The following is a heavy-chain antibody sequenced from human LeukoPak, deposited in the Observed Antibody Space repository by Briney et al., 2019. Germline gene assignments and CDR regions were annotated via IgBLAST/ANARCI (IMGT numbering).Heavy chain of an antibody. J-gene: IGHJ4*02. CDR2: ISSSSSYI. D-gene: IGHD6-19*01. Sequence: GGSLRLSCAASGVTFSSYSMNWVRQAPGKGLEWDSSISSSSSYIYYADSVKGRFTISRDNAKNSLYLQMNSLRAEDTAVYYCARSPEVAGTGYFDYWGQGTLVTVSS. V-gene: IGHV3-21*01. CDR3: ARSPEVAGTGYFDY. CDR1: GVTFSSYS.